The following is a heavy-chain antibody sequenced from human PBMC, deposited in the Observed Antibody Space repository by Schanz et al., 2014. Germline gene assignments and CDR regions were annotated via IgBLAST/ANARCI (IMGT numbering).Heavy chain of an antibody. CDR2: IIPILGIA. V-gene: IGHV1-69*04. Sequence: QVQLVQSGPEVKKPGSSVKVSCKASGGTFSTYTISWVRQAPGQGLEWMGRIIPILGIANYAQKFQGRVTITADKPTFTAYMDVSSVRSEDTAVYFCARDDESDLPSPRHDAFDVWGQGTVVTVSS. CDR3: ARDDESDLPSPRHDAFDV. CDR1: GGTFSTYT. D-gene: IGHD2-21*01. J-gene: IGHJ3*01.